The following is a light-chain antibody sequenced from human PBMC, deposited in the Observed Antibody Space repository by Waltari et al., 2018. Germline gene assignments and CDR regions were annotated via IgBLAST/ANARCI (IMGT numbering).Light chain of an antibody. V-gene: IGKV3D-20*01. CDR2: DTA. CDR1: QNIGGAY. J-gene: IGKJ4*01. Sequence: EIVLTQSPATLSLSPGERATLSCGASQNIGGAYLAWYQQKPGLAPRLLIYDTAIRAAGVRDRFSGSGSGTDFTLTISRLDPEDFALYFCQQYANSPLTLGGGTKVEF. CDR3: QQYANSPLT.